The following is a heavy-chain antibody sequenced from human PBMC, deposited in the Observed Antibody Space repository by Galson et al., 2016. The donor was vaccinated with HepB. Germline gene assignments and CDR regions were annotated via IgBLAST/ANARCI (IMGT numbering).Heavy chain of an antibody. D-gene: IGHD1-1*01. J-gene: IGHJ4*02. CDR2: IYWDDDK. V-gene: IGHV2-5*02. CDR1: GFSLNTRGMG. Sequence: PALVKPTQTLTLTCTFSGFSLNTRGMGVGWIRQPPGKALEWLALIYWDDDKRFSPSLKNRLTITKDTSKNQVVLTVANMNPLDTGTYFCARTMWVQVTFDSWGQGTLGTVSS. CDR3: ARTMWVQVTFDS.